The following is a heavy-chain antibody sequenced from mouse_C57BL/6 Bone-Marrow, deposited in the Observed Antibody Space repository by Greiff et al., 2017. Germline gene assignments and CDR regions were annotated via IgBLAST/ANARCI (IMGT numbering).Heavy chain of an antibody. D-gene: IGHD1-1*01. Sequence: QVQLKESGAELVRPGASVTLSCKASGYTFTDYEMHWVKQTPVHGLEWIGAIEPETGGPAYNQKFKGKAILTADKSSSTAYMELRSLTSEDSAVYYCTRGIYYYGSFDYWGQGTTLTVSS. CDR2: IEPETGGP. V-gene: IGHV1-15*01. CDR1: GYTFTDYE. CDR3: TRGIYYYGSFDY. J-gene: IGHJ2*01.